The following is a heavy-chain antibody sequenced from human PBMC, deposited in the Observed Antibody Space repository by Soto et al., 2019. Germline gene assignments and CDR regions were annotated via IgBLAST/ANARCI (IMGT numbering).Heavy chain of an antibody. J-gene: IGHJ4*02. D-gene: IGHD3-22*01. CDR3: ATLTPIYDSSGYPDY. Sequence: ASVKVSCKASGHTFTGYYMHWVRQAPGQGLEWMGWINPNSGGTNYAQKFQGRVTMTRDTSISTAYMELSRLRSDDTAVYYCATLTPIYDSSGYPDYWGQGTLVTVSS. CDR1: GHTFTGYY. CDR2: INPNSGGT. V-gene: IGHV1-2*02.